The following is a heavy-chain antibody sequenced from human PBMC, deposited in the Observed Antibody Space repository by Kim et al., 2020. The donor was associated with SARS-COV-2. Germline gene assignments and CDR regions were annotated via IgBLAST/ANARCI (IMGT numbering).Heavy chain of an antibody. Sequence: ASVKVSCKASGYTFTGYYMHWVRQAPGQGLEWMGWINPNSGSTNYAQKFQGRVTLTRDTSISTAYMELSNLRSDDTAVYYCATAEPYSGSWHNYFDYWGQ. CDR1: GYTFTGYY. V-gene: IGHV1-2*02. CDR3: ATAEPYSGSWHNYFDY. CDR2: INPNSGST. D-gene: IGHD6-13*01. J-gene: IGHJ4*02.